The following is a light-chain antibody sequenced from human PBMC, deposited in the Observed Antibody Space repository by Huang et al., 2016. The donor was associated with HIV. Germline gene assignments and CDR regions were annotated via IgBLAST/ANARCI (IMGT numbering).Light chain of an antibody. Sequence: IVMTQSPATLSVSPGESATLSCRASQYVATNLAWYQQRPGQAPRLLITGASTRATGIPTRFSGSGSGTDFTRTITSLQSEDFAIYYCQQYNKQWTFGQGTKVEIK. CDR3: QQYNKQWT. J-gene: IGKJ1*01. CDR2: GAS. V-gene: IGKV3-15*01. CDR1: QYVATN.